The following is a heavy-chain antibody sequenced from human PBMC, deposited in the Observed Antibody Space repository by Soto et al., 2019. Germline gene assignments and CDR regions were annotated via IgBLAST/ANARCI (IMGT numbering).Heavy chain of an antibody. V-gene: IGHV3-23*01. Sequence: EMQLLESGGGLVQPGGSLRVSCAASGFSFSSSAMGWVRQAPGKGLEWVSSLSGGGRNTYYADSVNGRFTVSRDNSKNTLFLQMNSLRPEDTAVYYCVKASGYCSADNCFSSLFDFWGQGTLVTVSS. J-gene: IGHJ4*02. CDR1: GFSFSSSA. CDR3: VKASGYCSADNCFSSLFDF. CDR2: LSGGGRNT. D-gene: IGHD2-15*01.